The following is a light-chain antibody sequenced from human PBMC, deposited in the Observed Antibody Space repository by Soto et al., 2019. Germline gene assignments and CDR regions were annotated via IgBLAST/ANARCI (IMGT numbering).Light chain of an antibody. CDR2: DVS. CDR1: SSDVGGYNY. Sequence: QSALTQPPSASGSPGQSVTISCTGTSSDVGGYNYVSWYQHHPGNAPKLLIYDVSTRPSGVSNRFSGSKSGNTASLTISGLQAEDEADYYCSSYTRSSTRVFGTGTKVTVL. V-gene: IGLV2-14*03. J-gene: IGLJ1*01. CDR3: SSYTRSSTRV.